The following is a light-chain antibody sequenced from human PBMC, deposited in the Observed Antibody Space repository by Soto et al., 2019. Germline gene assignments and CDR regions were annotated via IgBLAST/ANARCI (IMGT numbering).Light chain of an antibody. CDR1: QSLLHNNGYNY. Sequence: IVVTQSPLSLPVTPGEPASIYCRSNQSLLHNNGYNYLDWYLQKPGQSPQLLIYLGSNRASGVPDRVSGTGSGTDFTLKISRVEAADVGVYFCMQSLQTPLTLGGGTKVDI. V-gene: IGKV2-28*01. J-gene: IGKJ4*01. CDR3: MQSLQTPLT. CDR2: LGS.